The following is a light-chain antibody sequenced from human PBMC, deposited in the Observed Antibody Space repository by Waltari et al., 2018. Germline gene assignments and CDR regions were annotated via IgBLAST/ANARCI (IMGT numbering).Light chain of an antibody. V-gene: IGLV4-69*01. J-gene: IGLJ3*02. CDR2: VNSDGSH. CDR1: SGHSSNI. Sequence: QLVLTQSPSASASLGASVKLTCTLSSGHSSNIIAWHQQQPEKGPRYLMKVNSDGSHSKGDEIPDRFSGSSSGTERYLTISSPQSEDEADYYCQTGGHGTWVFGGGTKLTVL. CDR3: QTGGHGTWV.